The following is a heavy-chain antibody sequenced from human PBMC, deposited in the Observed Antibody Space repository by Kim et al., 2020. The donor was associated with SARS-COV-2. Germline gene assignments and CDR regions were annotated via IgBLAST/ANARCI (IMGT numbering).Heavy chain of an antibody. V-gene: IGHV3-15*01. J-gene: IGHJ6*02. CDR1: GFIFSNAW. CDR2: IKTKTDGGTT. CDR3: ATEGLVDDFHYYYGMDV. Sequence: GGSLRLSCAASGFIFSNAWMSWVRQVPGKGLEWVGRIKTKTDGGTTDYAAPVKGRFTIPRDDSKNTLYLQMNSLKTEDTAVYFCATEGLVDDFHYYYGMDVWGQGTTVTVSS. D-gene: IGHD2-8*02.